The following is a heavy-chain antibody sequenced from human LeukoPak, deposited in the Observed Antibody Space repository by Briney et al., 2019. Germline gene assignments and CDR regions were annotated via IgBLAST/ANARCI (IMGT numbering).Heavy chain of an antibody. CDR2: ISGSGGST. Sequence: GGSLRLSCAASGFTFSSYAMSWVRQAPGKGLEWVSDISGSGGSTHYADSVKGRFTMSRDNSKNTHYLQVNSLRAEDTAVYYCAKDHIGDGCYYYMDVWGKGTTVTVSS. CDR1: GFTFSSYA. D-gene: IGHD2-21*01. V-gene: IGHV3-23*01. CDR3: AKDHIGDGCYYYMDV. J-gene: IGHJ6*03.